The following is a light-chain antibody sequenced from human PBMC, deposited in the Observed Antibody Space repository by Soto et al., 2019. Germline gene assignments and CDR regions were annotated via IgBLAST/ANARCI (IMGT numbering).Light chain of an antibody. CDR2: GNS. J-gene: IGLJ2*01. V-gene: IGLV1-40*01. Sequence: QPVLTQPPSVSGAPGQSVTISCTGSTSNIGAGHGVHWYQHLPGTAPKLLMYGNSIRPSGVPDRFSGSKSGTSASLAITGLQAEDEADYYCQSYDRSLTCVVFGGGTKLTVL. CDR1: TSNIGAGHG. CDR3: QSYDRSLTCVV.